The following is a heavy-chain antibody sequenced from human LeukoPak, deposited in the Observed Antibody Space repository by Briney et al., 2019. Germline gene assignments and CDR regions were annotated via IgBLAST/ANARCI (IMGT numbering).Heavy chain of an antibody. CDR2: IMPSSGTT. CDR3: ARDFYDFWSGWPY. CDR1: GGTFSIYA. D-gene: IGHD3-3*01. V-gene: IGHV1-69*13. J-gene: IGHJ4*02. Sequence: ASVKVSCKASGGTFSIYAITWVRQAPGQGLEWMGGIMPSSGTTNYAEKFQGRVTITADEFTSTAYMELNSLRSEDTAVYYCARDFYDFWSGWPYWGQGTLVTVSS.